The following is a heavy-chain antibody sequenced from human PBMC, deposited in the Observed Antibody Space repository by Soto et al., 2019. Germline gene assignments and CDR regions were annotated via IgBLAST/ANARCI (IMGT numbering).Heavy chain of an antibody. Sequence: QVQLVQSGAEVKKPGASVKVSCKVSGYTLTELSMHWVRQAPGKGLEWMGGFDPEDGETIYAQKFQGRVTMTEDTSTDRDYMELSSLRYEDTDVYYCATGFGDQSGYYPSRTFDPWGQGTLVTVSS. CDR3: ATGFGDQSGYYPSRTFDP. V-gene: IGHV1-24*01. CDR1: GYTLTELS. J-gene: IGHJ5*02. D-gene: IGHD5-12*01. CDR2: FDPEDGET.